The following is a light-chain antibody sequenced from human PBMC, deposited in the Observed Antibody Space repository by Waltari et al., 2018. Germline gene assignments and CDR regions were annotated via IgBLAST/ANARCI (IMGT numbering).Light chain of an antibody. V-gene: IGKV1-33*01. CDR2: DAF. CDR1: QDITNC. CDR3: QQFDNLPLT. Sequence: DIQMTQSPSSLSAFVGERVTITCQASQDITNCLNWYQQKPRKAPKLLICDAFNLQSGVPLRFSGRGSGTNFTFTISALQPEDTATYFCQQFDNLPLTFGGGTKVEI. J-gene: IGKJ4*01.